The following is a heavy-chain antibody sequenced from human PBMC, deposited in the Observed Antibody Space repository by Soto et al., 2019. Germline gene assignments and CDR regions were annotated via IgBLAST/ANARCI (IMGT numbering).Heavy chain of an antibody. CDR1: GFTFSSYG. CDR3: ARTLLHHDAFDI. Sequence: QVQLVESGGGVVQPGRSLRLSCAASGFTFSSYGMHWVRQAPGKGLEWVAVIWYDGSNKYYADSVKGRFTISRDNYKNTLYLQMNSLRAEDTAVYYCARTLLHHDAFDIWGQGTMVTVSS. V-gene: IGHV3-33*01. D-gene: IGHD3-3*01. CDR2: IWYDGSNK. J-gene: IGHJ3*02.